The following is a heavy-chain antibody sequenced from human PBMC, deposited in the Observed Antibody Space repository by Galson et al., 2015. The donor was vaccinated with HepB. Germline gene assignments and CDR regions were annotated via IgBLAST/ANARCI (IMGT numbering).Heavy chain of an antibody. J-gene: IGHJ6*02. CDR2: ISSSGSTI. CDR3: ASYGDYVNYYYGMDV. CDR1: GFTFSSYE. Sequence: SLRLSCAASGFTFSSYEMNWVRQAPGKGLEWVSYISSSGSTIYYADSVKGRFTISRDNAKNSLYLQMNSLRAEDTAVYYCASYGDYVNYYYGMDVWGQGTTVTVSS. V-gene: IGHV3-48*03. D-gene: IGHD4-17*01.